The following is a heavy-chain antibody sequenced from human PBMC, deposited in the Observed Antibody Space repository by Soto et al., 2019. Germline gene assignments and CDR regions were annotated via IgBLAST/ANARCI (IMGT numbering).Heavy chain of an antibody. Sequence: GASVKVSCKASGGTFSSYDINWVRQATGQGLEWMGWMNPNRGNTGYAQKFQGRVTMTRNTSISTAYMELSSLRSEDTAVYYCARYNWNYGVYNWFDPWGQGTLVTVSS. CDR2: MNPNRGNT. V-gene: IGHV1-8*02. CDR3: ARYNWNYGVYNWFDP. CDR1: GGTFSSYD. D-gene: IGHD1-7*01. J-gene: IGHJ5*02.